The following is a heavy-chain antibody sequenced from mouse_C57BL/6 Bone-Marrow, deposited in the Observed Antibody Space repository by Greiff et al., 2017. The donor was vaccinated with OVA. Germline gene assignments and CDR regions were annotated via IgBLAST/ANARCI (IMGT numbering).Heavy chain of an antibody. V-gene: IGHV1-4*01. CDR2: INPSSGYT. CDR3: ASPPYYGSSYWFDY. CDR1: GYTFTSYT. D-gene: IGHD1-1*01. Sequence: VKLQQSGAELARPGASVKMSCKASGYTFTSYTMHWVKQRPGQGLEWIGYINPSSGYTKYNQKFKDKATLTADTSSSTAYMQLSSLTSEDSAVYYCASPPYYGSSYWFDYWGQGTTLTVSS. J-gene: IGHJ2*01.